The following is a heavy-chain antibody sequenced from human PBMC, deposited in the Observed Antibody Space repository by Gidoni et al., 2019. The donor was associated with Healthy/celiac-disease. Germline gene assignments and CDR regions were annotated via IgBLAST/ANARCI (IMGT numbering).Heavy chain of an antibody. CDR3: AKTYCSGGSCSNPDSFDI. CDR2: IYYSGST. V-gene: IGHV4-39*01. D-gene: IGHD2-15*01. J-gene: IGHJ3*02. CDR1: GGSISSSSYY. Sequence: QLQLQESGPGLVKPSETLSLTCTVSGGSISSSSYYWGWIRQPPGKGLEWIGSIYYSGSTYYNPSLKSRVTISVDTSKNQFSLKLSSVTAADTAVYYCAKTYCSGGSCSNPDSFDIWGQGTMVTVSS.